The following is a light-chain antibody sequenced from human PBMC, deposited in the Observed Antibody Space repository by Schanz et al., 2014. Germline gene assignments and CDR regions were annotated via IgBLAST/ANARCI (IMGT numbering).Light chain of an antibody. V-gene: IGKV3-15*01. CDR2: GAS. Sequence: EIVMTQSPATLSVSPGERATLSCRASQSVSSNLAWYQQKPGQAPRLLIYGASTRATGIPARFSGSGSGTEFSLTISRLEPEDFAVYYCQQYGSSPRTLGQGTKVEIK. CDR1: QSVSSN. CDR3: QQYGSSPRT. J-gene: IGKJ1*01.